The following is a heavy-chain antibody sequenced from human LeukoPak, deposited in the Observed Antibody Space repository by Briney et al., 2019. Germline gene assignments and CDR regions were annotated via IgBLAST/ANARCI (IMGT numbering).Heavy chain of an antibody. V-gene: IGHV1-2*02. CDR1: GYTFTSYD. CDR2: INPNSGDT. CDR3: ARDPGGWGEQDPFDI. D-gene: IGHD6-19*01. Sequence: ASVKVSCKASGYTFTSYDINWVRQATGQGLEWMGWINPNSGDTNYAQNFQGRVTMTRDTSISTAYMELSSLKSDDTAAYYCARDPGGWGEQDPFDIWGQGTMIIVSS. J-gene: IGHJ3*02.